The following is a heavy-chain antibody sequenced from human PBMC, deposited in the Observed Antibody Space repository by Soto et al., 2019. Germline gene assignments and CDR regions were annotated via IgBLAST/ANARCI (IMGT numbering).Heavy chain of an antibody. D-gene: IGHD2-8*01. CDR2: IYYSGST. Sequence: SETLSLTCTVSGGSISSYYWSWIRQPPGKGLEWIGYIYYSGSTNYNPSLKSRVTISVDTSKNQFSLKLSSVTAADTAVYYCARELTNGPPINWGQGTLVTVSS. CDR3: ARELTNGPPIN. V-gene: IGHV4-59*01. J-gene: IGHJ4*02. CDR1: GGSISSYY.